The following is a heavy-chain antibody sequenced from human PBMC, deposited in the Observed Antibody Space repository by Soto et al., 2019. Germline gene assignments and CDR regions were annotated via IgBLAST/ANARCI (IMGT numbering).Heavy chain of an antibody. CDR3: AREPGTMVQVFIMPYGMDV. CDR2: IYYSGST. Sequence: QVQLQESGPGLVKPSQTLSLTCTVSGGSISSGGYYWSWIRQHPGKGLEWIGYIYYSGSTYYNPSLMSRVTISVDTSNNQFSLNLSPVTAADTAVYYCAREPGTMVQVFIMPYGMDVWGQGTTVTVSS. J-gene: IGHJ6*01. CDR1: GGSISSGGYY. D-gene: IGHD3-10*01. V-gene: IGHV4-31*03.